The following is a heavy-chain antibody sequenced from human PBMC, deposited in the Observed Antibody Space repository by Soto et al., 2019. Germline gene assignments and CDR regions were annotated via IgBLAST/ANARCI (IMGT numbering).Heavy chain of an antibody. CDR1: GFTFSSYA. D-gene: IGHD2-15*01. CDR2: ISYDGSNK. V-gene: IGHV3-30-3*01. J-gene: IGHJ6*02. Sequence: LRLSCAASGFTFSSYAMHWVRQAPGKGLEWVAVISYDGSNKYYADSVKGRFTISRDNSKNTLYLQMNSLRAEDTAVYYCARMGSGMDVWGQGTTVTVSS. CDR3: ARMGSGMDV.